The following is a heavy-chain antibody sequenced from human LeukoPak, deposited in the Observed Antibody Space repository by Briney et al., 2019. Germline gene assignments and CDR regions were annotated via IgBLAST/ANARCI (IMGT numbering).Heavy chain of an antibody. V-gene: IGHV3-23*01. CDR3: AKSRDSRALFDY. Sequence: GGSLRLSCVASGFXFSGYAMSWVRQSPGKGLKWVSMSVGTDSTYYADSVKGRLTISRDNSKNTLYLEMNSLRAEDTAVYYCAKSRDSRALFDYWGQGTLVTVSS. J-gene: IGHJ4*02. CDR2: MSVGTDST. CDR1: GFXFSGYA. D-gene: IGHD3-22*01.